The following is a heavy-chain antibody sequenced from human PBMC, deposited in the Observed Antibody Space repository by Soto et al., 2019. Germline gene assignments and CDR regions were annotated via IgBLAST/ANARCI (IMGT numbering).Heavy chain of an antibody. D-gene: IGHD3-10*01. CDR3: ARDAVTYASGSRDFYFDY. CDR1: GVSISSGGYY. J-gene: IGHJ4*02. CDR2: IYYSGRT. V-gene: IGHV4-31*03. Sequence: SETLSLTCTVSGVSISSGGYYWGWIRQHPGKGLEWIGNIYYSGRTYYNPSLKSRVFISVDTSKNHFSLRLTSVTAADAAVYYCARDAVTYASGSRDFYFDYWGQGALVTVSS.